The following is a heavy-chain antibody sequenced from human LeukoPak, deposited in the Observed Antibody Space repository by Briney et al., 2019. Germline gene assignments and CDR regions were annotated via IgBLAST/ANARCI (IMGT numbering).Heavy chain of an antibody. CDR1: GDTFSSYA. D-gene: IGHD3-22*01. J-gene: IGHJ5*02. CDR2: IIPIFGTA. V-gene: IGHV1-69*06. Sequence: ASVKVSCKASGDTFSSYAISWVRQAPGQGLEWMGWIIPIFGTANYAQKFQGRVTITADKSTSTAYMELSGLRSEDTAVYYCARVPHYYESSGYCGHWFDPWGQGTLVTVSS. CDR3: ARVPHYYESSGYCGHWFDP.